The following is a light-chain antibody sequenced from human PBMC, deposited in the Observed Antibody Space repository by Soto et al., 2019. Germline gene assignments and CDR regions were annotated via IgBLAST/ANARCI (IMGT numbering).Light chain of an antibody. Sequence: QSALTQPASVSGSPGQSITISCVGTSSDIGDYNYISWYQQHPGKAPKVIIYDVSNRPSGVSYRFSGTKSGNTASLTISGLQVEDEADYYCCSYTRSGTLIFGTGTKVTV. J-gene: IGLJ1*01. CDR2: DVS. CDR3: CSYTRSGTLI. CDR1: SSDIGDYNY. V-gene: IGLV2-14*01.